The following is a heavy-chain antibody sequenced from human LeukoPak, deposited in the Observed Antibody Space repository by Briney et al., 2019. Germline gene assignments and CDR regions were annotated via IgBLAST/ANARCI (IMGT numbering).Heavy chain of an antibody. CDR1: GYTFTSYY. V-gene: IGHV1-46*01. CDR3: ARGGDSSSWFTSPDY. J-gene: IGHJ4*02. CDR2: INPSGGST. Sequence: ASVKVSCKASGYTFTSYYMHWVRQAPGQGLEWMGIINPSGGSTSYAQKFQGRVTMTRDMSTSTVYMELSRLRSDDTAVYYCARGGDSSSWFTSPDYWGQGTLVTVSS. D-gene: IGHD6-13*01.